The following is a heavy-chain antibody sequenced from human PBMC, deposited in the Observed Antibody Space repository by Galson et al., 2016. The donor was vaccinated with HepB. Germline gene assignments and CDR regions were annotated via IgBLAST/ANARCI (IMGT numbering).Heavy chain of an antibody. Sequence: SVKVSCKASGDALNAFYVHWVRQAPGQGLEWIGWLNPNSGNTGYAQNFQGRVTMTRDTSISTVYMELSSLRSDDTAVYYCARVKRPHFDPRGQGTLVTVS. J-gene: IGHJ5*02. CDR3: ARVKRPHFDP. CDR2: LNPNSGNT. V-gene: IGHV1-2*02. CDR1: GDALNAFY.